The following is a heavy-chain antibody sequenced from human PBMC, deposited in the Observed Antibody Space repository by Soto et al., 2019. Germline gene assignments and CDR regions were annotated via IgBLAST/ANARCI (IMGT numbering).Heavy chain of an antibody. CDR2: IWTDGGNK. CDR1: AFTFSSFA. D-gene: IGHD6-19*01. V-gene: IGHV3-33*01. CDR3: ARDLRGITGWPGYYYGMDV. J-gene: IGHJ6*02. Sequence: GGSLRLSCAPSAFTFSSFAMHWVRQAPDKGLEWVAAIWTDGGNKYHADSVTGRLTISRDNSKNTMYVQMNSLRGEDAAVYYCARDLRGITGWPGYYYGMDVWGQGTTVTVSS.